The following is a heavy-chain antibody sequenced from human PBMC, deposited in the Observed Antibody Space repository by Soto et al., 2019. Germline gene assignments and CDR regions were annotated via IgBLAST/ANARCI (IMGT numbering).Heavy chain of an antibody. CDR2: IYYSGST. J-gene: IGHJ4*02. V-gene: IGHV4-31*03. CDR3: ARGCPVGATVYFDY. CDR1: GGSISSGGYY. Sequence: QVQLQESGPGLVKPSQTLSLTCTVSGGSISSGGYYWSWIRQHPGKGLEWIGYIYYSGSTYYNPSLKSRVTISVDTSKNQCSLKLSSVTAADTAVYYCARGCPVGATVYFDYWGQGTLVTVSS. D-gene: IGHD1-26*01.